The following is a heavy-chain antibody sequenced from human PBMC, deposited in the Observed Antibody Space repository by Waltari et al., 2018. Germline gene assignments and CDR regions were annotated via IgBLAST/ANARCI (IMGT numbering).Heavy chain of an antibody. CDR3: ARDRSSTSDY. J-gene: IGHJ4*02. CDR1: GYTFTGYY. D-gene: IGHD2-2*01. Sequence: QVQLVQSGAEVKKPGASVKVSCKASGYTFTGYYMHWVRQAPGQGLEWMGRINPKSGGTNYEEKLQGRVTMTRDTSISTAYMELSRLRSDDTAVYYCARDRSSTSDYWGQGTLVTVSS. V-gene: IGHV1-2*06. CDR2: INPKSGGT.